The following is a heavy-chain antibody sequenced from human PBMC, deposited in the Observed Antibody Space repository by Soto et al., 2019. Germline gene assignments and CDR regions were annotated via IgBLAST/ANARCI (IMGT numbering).Heavy chain of an antibody. Sequence: EVQLLESGGGLVQPGGSLRLSCAASGFTFSTYAMNWVRQAPGKGLEWVSGISGSGDSTYYADSVEGRFTVSRDNSKNTLYPHMNSLRGEVTAVFYCAKERSSGWSFDYWGQGTLVTVSP. D-gene: IGHD6-19*01. CDR3: AKERSSGWSFDY. V-gene: IGHV3-23*01. J-gene: IGHJ4*02. CDR1: GFTFSTYA. CDR2: ISGSGDST.